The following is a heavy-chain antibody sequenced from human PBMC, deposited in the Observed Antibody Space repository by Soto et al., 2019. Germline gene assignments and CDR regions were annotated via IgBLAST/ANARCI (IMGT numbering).Heavy chain of an antibody. CDR1: GFTFTSYE. Sequence: EVQLVESGGGLVQPGGSLRLSCAASGFTFTSYEMAWVRQAPGKGLQWVSYISSFGSEIRYADSVKGRFTISRDNAKNSLYLQMSSLRAEDTALYYCAHQGDCSSTSCPNGGYWGQGNLVTVSS. V-gene: IGHV3-48*03. CDR3: AHQGDCSSTSCPNGGY. J-gene: IGHJ4*02. D-gene: IGHD2-2*01. CDR2: ISSFGSEI.